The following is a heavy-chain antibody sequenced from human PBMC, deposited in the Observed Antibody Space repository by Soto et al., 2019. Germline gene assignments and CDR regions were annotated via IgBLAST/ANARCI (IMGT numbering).Heavy chain of an antibody. D-gene: IGHD3-22*01. Sequence: EVQLVESGGGLIQPGGSLRLSCAASGFTVSSNYMSWVRQAPGKGLEWVSVIYSGGSTYYADSVKGRFTISRDNSKNTLNLQMNSLRAEDTAVYYCARYYYDSSGYYPYFDYWGQGTLVTVSS. CDR1: GFTVSSNY. CDR3: ARYYYDSSGYYPYFDY. V-gene: IGHV3-53*01. CDR2: IYSGGST. J-gene: IGHJ4*02.